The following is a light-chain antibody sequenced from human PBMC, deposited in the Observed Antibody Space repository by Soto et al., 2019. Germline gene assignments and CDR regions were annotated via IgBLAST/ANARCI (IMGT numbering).Light chain of an antibody. Sequence: QSALTQPASVSGSPGQSITISCTGTSSDVGGYKYVSWYQQHPGEAPKLMIYGVSNRPSGVPDRFSGSRSANTASLTISGLQTEDEADYYCSLYTSTSIFVLGPGTKVTVL. CDR3: SLYTSTSIFV. V-gene: IGLV2-14*03. CDR1: SSDVGGYKY. CDR2: GVS. J-gene: IGLJ1*01.